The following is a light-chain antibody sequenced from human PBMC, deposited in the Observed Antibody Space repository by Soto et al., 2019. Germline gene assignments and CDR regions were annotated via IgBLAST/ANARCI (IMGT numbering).Light chain of an antibody. CDR1: QNIIRW. CDR3: QQYNTYWT. CDR2: DAS. Sequence: DIQMTQSPSILSASVGDRVTITCRASQNIIRWLAWYQQKPGKAPKLLIYDASNLESGVPSRFSGSGSGTEFTLTISSLQPDDFATYYCQQYNTYWTFGPGTKVYIK. V-gene: IGKV1-5*01. J-gene: IGKJ3*01.